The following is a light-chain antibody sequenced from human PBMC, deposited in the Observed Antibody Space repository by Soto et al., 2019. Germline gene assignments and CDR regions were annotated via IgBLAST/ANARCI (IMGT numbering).Light chain of an antibody. V-gene: IGKV1-33*01. Sequence: DIQMTQSPSSLSSSVGDIFTITCQASQDISNYLNWYQQKPGKAPKLLIYDASNLETGVPSRFSGSGSGTEFTLTISSLQPDDFATYYCQQYNSYSFGQGTKVDIK. CDR2: DAS. CDR3: QQYNSYS. CDR1: QDISNY. J-gene: IGKJ1*01.